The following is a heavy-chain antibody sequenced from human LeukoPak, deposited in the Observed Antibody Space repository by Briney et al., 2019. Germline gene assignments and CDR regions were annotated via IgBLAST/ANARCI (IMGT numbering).Heavy chain of an antibody. CDR1: GGSFSGYY. D-gene: IGHD6-6*01. J-gene: IGHJ4*02. CDR3: ARTGFIAARRQNRPIDY. CDR2: INHSGST. V-gene: IGHV4-34*01. Sequence: PSETLSLTCAVYGGSFSGYYWSWIRQPPGKGLEWIGEINHSGSTNYNPSLKSRVTISVDTSKNQFSLKLSSVTAADTAVYYCARTGFIAARRQNRPIDYWGQGIQVTVSS.